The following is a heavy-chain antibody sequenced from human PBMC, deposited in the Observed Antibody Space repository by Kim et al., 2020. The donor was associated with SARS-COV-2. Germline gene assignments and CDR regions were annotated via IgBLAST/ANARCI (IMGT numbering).Heavy chain of an antibody. J-gene: IGHJ4*02. CDR2: SEST. CDR3: ARNRYFDS. V-gene: IGHV4-59*01. Sequence: SESTKYNPSLKSRVTISVDTSKNQLSLKLSSVTAAVTAVYYCARNRYFDSWGQGTLVTVSS.